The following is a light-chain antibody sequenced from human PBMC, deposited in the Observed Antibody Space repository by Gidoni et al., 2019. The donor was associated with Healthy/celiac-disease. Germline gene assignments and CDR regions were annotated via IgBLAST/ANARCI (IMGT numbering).Light chain of an antibody. CDR3: SSYAGSNNVV. Sequence: QSALTQPPSASGSPGQSVTISCTGTRSDVGGYNYVSWYPQHPGKAPKLMIYEVSKRPSGVPDRFSGSKSGNTASLTVSGLQAEDEADYYCSSYAGSNNVVFGGGTKLTVL. CDR2: EVS. V-gene: IGLV2-8*01. CDR1: RSDVGGYNY. J-gene: IGLJ2*01.